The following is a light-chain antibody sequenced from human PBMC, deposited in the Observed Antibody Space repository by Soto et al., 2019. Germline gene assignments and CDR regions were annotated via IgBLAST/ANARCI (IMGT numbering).Light chain of an antibody. CDR2: AAS. CDR3: QKYHSAPCT. J-gene: IGKJ1*01. CDR1: QGISNY. V-gene: IGKV1-27*01. Sequence: DIQMTQSPSSLSASVGDRVTITCRPSQGISNYLAWYQQKPGKVPKLLIYAASTLQSGVPSRFSGSGSGTDFNLTISSLQPEDVATYYCQKYHSAPCTFGQGTKVEIK.